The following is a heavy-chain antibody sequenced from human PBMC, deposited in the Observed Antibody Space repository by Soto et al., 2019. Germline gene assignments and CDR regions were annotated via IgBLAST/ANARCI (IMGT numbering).Heavy chain of an antibody. Sequence: QVQLRESGPGLVKPSETLSLTCTVSSGSIGTYFWSWIRQPPGKGLEWIGYIYYSGTTNYNPSLKSRATIFLDTSENQFSLRLSSVTAADTAVYYCARVRGGTYDAFDIWGQGTLVTVSS. V-gene: IGHV4-59*01. CDR1: SGSIGTYF. D-gene: IGHD3-16*01. J-gene: IGHJ3*02. CDR2: IYYSGTT. CDR3: ARVRGGTYDAFDI.